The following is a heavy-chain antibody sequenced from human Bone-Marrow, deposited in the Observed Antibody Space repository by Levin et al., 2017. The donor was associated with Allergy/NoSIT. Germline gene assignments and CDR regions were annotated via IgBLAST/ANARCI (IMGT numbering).Heavy chain of an antibody. Sequence: GESLKISCAASGFTFSGSAMHWVRQASGKGLEWVGRIRSKANSYATAYAASVKGRFTISRDDSKNTAYLQMNSLKTEDTAVYYCTRRSGDYSFDYWGQGTLVTVSS. CDR3: TRRSGDYSFDY. V-gene: IGHV3-73*01. CDR1: GFTFSGSA. J-gene: IGHJ4*02. CDR2: IRSKANSYAT. D-gene: IGHD2-15*01.